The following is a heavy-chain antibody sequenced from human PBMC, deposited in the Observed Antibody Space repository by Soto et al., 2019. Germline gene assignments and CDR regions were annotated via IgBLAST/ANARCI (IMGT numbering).Heavy chain of an antibody. V-gene: IGHV3-53*01. CDR2: IYYNGNT. Sequence: VQLVESGGDLIQPGGSLRLSCAASGFTVSSNHMTWVRQAPGRGPEWVSTIYYNGNTFYADSVRGRFTISRDNSKNMLYLQMNSLRAEDTALYYCATGGDTAKDGYWGQGTLVTVSS. J-gene: IGHJ4*02. D-gene: IGHD5-18*01. CDR1: GFTVSSNH. CDR3: ATGGDTAKDGY.